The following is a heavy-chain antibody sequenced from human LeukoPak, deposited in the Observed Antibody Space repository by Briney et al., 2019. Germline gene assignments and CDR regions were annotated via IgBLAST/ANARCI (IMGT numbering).Heavy chain of an antibody. CDR1: GYTLTEFS. V-gene: IGHV1-24*01. CDR2: FDPEDGET. CDR3: ATEGSGWYLEDAFDI. Sequence: ASVKVSCKVSGYTLTEFSMHWVRQAPGKGHEWVGGFDPEDGETIYAQKFQGRVTMTEDTSTDTPYMELSSLRSEDTAVYYCATEGSGWYLEDAFDIWGQGTMVTVSS. D-gene: IGHD6-19*01. J-gene: IGHJ3*02.